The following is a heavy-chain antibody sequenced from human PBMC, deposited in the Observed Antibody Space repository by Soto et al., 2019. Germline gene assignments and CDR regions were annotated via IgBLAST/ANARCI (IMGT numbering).Heavy chain of an antibody. D-gene: IGHD6-19*01. CDR2: VNTDESRT. J-gene: IGHJ4*02. Sequence: GSLRLSCGASGFTFSSYWMHWVRQAPGKGLVWVSRVNTDESRTSYADSVKGRFTISRDNAKNTLYLQMNSLRAEDTAVYYCARVLNGQWYFDYWGQGTQVTVSS. CDR3: ARVLNGQWYFDY. CDR1: GFTFSSYW. V-gene: IGHV3-74*01.